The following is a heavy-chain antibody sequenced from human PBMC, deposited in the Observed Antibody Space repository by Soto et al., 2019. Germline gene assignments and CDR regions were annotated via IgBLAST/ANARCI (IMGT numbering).Heavy chain of an antibody. CDR1: GFTFSSYS. V-gene: IGHV3-21*01. CDR2: ISSSSSYI. CDR3: ARGPLVTDETSNDS. D-gene: IGHD1-26*01. Sequence: GGSLRLSCAASGFTFSSYSMNWVRQAPGKGLEWVSSISSSSSYIYYADSVKGRFTISRDKAKNSLYLQMNSLRAEDTAVYYCARGPLVTDETSNDSWGQGTLVTVSS. J-gene: IGHJ4*02.